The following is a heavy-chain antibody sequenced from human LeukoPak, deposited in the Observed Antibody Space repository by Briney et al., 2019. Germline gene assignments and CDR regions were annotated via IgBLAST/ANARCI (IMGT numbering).Heavy chain of an antibody. CDR1: GGSISSYY. V-gene: IGHV4-4*07. CDR2: IYSSGST. Sequence: SESLSLTCTVSGGSISSYYWSWIRQPAGKGLEWIGRIYSSGSTNYNPSLKSRVTMSVDTSKNQFSLKVTSVTAADTAVYYCARVGYASSAIYFQQWGQGTLVSVSS. CDR3: ARVGYASSAIYFQQ. D-gene: IGHD2-8*01. J-gene: IGHJ1*01.